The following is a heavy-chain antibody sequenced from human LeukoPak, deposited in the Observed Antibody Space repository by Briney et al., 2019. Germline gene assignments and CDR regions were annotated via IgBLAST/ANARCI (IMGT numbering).Heavy chain of an antibody. J-gene: IGHJ3*02. CDR3: ARAYYYDSSGYFFVDAFDI. Sequence: SETLSLTCTVSGGSISSYYWSWIRQPPGKGLEYIGYIYYSGSTNYNPSLKSRVTISVDTSKNQFSLKLSSVTAADTAVYYCARAYYYDSSGYFFVDAFDIWGQGTMVTVSS. CDR1: GGSISSYY. CDR2: IYYSGST. D-gene: IGHD3-22*01. V-gene: IGHV4-59*01.